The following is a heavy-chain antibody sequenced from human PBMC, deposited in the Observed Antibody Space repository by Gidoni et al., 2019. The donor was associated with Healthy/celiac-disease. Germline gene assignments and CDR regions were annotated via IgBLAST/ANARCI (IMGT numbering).Heavy chain of an antibody. V-gene: IGHV3-49*04. CDR1: GFHFVDYA. CDR3: TRDHYGEAFDY. CDR2: IRSKAYGGTT. Sequence: EVQLVESGGGLVQPGRSLRLSCTASGFHFVDYASGWVRQAPGQGLEWVGFIRSKAYGGTTEYAASVKGRFTISRDDSKSIAYLQMNSLKTEDTAVYYCTRDHYGEAFDYWGQGTLVTVSS. D-gene: IGHD4-17*01. J-gene: IGHJ4*02.